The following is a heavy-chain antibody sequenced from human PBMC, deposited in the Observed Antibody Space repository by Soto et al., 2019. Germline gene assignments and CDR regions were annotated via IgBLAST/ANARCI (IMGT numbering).Heavy chain of an antibody. Sequence: ASVKVSCKASGGTFSSYAISWVRQAPGQGLEWMGGIIPIFGTANYAQKFQGRVTITADESTSTAYMELSSLRSEDTAVYYCARGDSSSSSRYPDAYYYYYYGMDVWGQGTTVTVSS. CDR1: GGTFSSYA. CDR2: IIPIFGTA. D-gene: IGHD6-6*01. J-gene: IGHJ6*02. V-gene: IGHV1-69*13. CDR3: ARGDSSSSSRYPDAYYYYYYGMDV.